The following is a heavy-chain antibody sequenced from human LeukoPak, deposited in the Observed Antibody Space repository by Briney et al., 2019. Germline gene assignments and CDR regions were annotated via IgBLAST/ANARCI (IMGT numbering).Heavy chain of an antibody. V-gene: IGHV4-39*07. CDR1: GGSISSSSYY. Sequence: PSETLSLTCTVSGGSISSSSYYWGWIRQPPGKGLEWIGSIYYSGSTYYNPPLRSRVTISVDTSKNQFSLKLSSVTAADTAVYYCARAPTPIRVPSCWFDPWGQGTLVTVSS. CDR2: IYYSGST. CDR3: ARAPTPIRVPSCWFDP. J-gene: IGHJ5*02. D-gene: IGHD3-10*01.